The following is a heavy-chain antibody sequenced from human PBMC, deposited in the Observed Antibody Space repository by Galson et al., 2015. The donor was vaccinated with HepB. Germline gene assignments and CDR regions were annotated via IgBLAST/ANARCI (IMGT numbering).Heavy chain of an antibody. CDR1: GYTFTSYY. CDR3: ARDFLVVGATEGYYGMDV. Sequence: SVKVSCKASGYTFTSYYMHWVRQAPGQGLEWMGIINPSGGSTSYAQKFQGRVMMTRDTSTSTVYVELSSLRSEDTAVYYCARDFLVVGATEGYYGMDVWGQGTTVTVSS. J-gene: IGHJ6*02. CDR2: INPSGGST. V-gene: IGHV1-46*01. D-gene: IGHD1-26*01.